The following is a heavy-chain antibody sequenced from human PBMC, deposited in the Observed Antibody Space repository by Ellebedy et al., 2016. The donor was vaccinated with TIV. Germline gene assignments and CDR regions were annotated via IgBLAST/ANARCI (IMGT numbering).Heavy chain of an antibody. V-gene: IGHV1-3*01. J-gene: IGHJ6*02. Sequence: AASVKVSCKASGYTFTSYAMHWARQAPGQRLEWMGWINAGNGNTKYSQKFQGRVTITRDTSASTAYMELSSLRSEDTAVYYCARLAADVFYYYYGMDVWGQGTTVTVSS. CDR3: ARLAADVFYYYYGMDV. CDR2: INAGNGNT. D-gene: IGHD6-13*01. CDR1: GYTFTSYA.